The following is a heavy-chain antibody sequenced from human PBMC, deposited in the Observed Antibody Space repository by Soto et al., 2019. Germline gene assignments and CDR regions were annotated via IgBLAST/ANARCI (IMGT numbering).Heavy chain of an antibody. V-gene: IGHV4-31*03. D-gene: IGHD6-19*01. J-gene: IGHJ4*01. CDR1: GGSINNAGYY. CDR3: ARADWSGWIDY. CDR2: IYYSGNN. Sequence: QVQLQESGPGLVKPSQTLSLTCTVSGGSINNAGYYWTWIRQHPRKGLEWIGYIYYSGNNFYNPSLKSRVSISVDTSKNQFSLNLTSVTAADTAVFYCARADWSGWIDYWGHGTLVTVSS.